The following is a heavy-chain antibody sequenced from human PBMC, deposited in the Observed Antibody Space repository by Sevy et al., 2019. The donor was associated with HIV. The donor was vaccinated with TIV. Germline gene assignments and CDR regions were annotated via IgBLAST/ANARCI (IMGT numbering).Heavy chain of an antibody. CDR3: ARDKSHYDRSVYYDAFDN. CDR1: GFTLSSFW. J-gene: IGHJ3*02. CDR2: IKEDGSDK. D-gene: IGHD3-22*01. V-gene: IGHV3-7*03. Sequence: GGSLRLSCAASGFTLSSFWMTWVRQAPGKGLEWVANIKEDGSDKNYLDSVKGRLTISRDNAKNSLYLEMNSLRAEDTAVYYCARDKSHYDRSVYYDAFDNWGQGTMVTVSS.